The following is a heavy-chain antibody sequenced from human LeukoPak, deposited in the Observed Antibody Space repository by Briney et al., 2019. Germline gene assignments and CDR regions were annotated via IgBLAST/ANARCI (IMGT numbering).Heavy chain of an antibody. CDR3: ARDLLYVASSVYYPFDY. CDR2: ITWNGAST. J-gene: IGHJ4*02. CDR1: GFTFDDYG. D-gene: IGHD3-22*01. V-gene: IGHV3-20*04. Sequence: GGSLRLSCAASGFTFDDYGMNWLRQAPGKGLEWVSGITWNGASTGYTDSVKGRFTISRDNAKNSLYLQMNRLRAEDTALYYCARDLLYVASSVYYPFDYWGQGTLVTVSS.